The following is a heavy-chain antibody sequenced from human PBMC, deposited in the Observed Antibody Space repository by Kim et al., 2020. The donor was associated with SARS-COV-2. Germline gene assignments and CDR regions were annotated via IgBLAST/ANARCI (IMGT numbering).Heavy chain of an antibody. Sequence: YAEAVKGRFNISRDNSKNTLYLQMNSLRAEDTAVYYCARDKSGNYSYFDYWGQGTLVTVSS. V-gene: IGHV3-33*01. J-gene: IGHJ4*02. D-gene: IGHD1-26*01. CDR3: ARDKSGNYSYFDY.